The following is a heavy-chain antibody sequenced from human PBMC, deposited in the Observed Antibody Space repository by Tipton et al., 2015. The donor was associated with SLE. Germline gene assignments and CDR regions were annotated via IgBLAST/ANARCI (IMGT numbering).Heavy chain of an antibody. Sequence: QLVQSGAEVKKPGASVKVSCKTSGYTFTNYGISWVRQAPGQGLEWMGRINPNSGGTNYAQKFQGRVTMTRDTSISTAYMELRSLRSDDTAVYYCARPSRDFWSGPLSVGASYGMDVWGQGTTVTVSS. CDR2: INPNSGGT. CDR3: ARPSRDFWSGPLSVGASYGMDV. J-gene: IGHJ6*02. CDR1: GYTFTNYG. D-gene: IGHD3-3*01. V-gene: IGHV1-2*06.